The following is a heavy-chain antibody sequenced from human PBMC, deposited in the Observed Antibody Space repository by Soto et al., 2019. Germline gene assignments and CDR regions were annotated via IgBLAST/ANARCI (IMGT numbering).Heavy chain of an antibody. CDR1: GFTFSSSS. J-gene: IGHJ5*02. V-gene: IGHV3-48*02. Sequence: GGSLRLSCAASGFTFSSSSMNWVRQAPGKGLEWVSYISIGGTTIYYADSVKGRFTISRDNAKNSLYLQMNSLRDEDTAVYYCAKDSLGGYSSSFPGWFDPWGQGTLVTVSS. D-gene: IGHD6-6*01. CDR2: ISIGGTTI. CDR3: AKDSLGGYSSSFPGWFDP.